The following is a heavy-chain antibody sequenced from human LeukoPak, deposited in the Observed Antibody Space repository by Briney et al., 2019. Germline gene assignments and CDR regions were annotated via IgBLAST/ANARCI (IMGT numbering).Heavy chain of an antibody. CDR1: GYTLTELS. CDR3: ATVGYYYDSSGFTFDY. Sequence: ASVKVSCKVSGYTLTELSMHWARQAPGKGLEWMGGFDPEDGETIYAQKFQGRVTMTEDTSTDTAYMELSSLRSEDTAVYYCATVGYYYDSSGFTFDYWGQGTLVTVSS. J-gene: IGHJ4*02. V-gene: IGHV1-24*01. CDR2: FDPEDGET. D-gene: IGHD3-22*01.